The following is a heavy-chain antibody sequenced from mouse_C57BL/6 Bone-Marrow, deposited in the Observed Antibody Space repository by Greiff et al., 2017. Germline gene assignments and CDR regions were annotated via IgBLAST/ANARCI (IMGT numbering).Heavy chain of an antibody. CDR1: GYTFTSYW. J-gene: IGHJ1*03. V-gene: IGHV1-64*01. CDR3: ARRMSWYFDV. CDR2: IHPNSGST. Sequence: QVHVKQPGAELVKPGASVKLSCKASGYTFTSYWMHWVKQRPGQGLEWIGMIHPNSGSTNYNEKFKSKATLTVDKSSSTAYMQLSSLTSEDSAVYYCARRMSWYFDVWGTGTTVTVSS.